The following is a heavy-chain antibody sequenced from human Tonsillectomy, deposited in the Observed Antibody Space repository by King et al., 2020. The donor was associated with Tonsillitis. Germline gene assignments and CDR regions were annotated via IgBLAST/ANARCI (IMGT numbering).Heavy chain of an antibody. CDR2: IYYSGST. CDR1: GGSISSYY. CDR3: AGVGVMTTVTTWYFDL. J-gene: IGHJ2*01. Sequence: QLQESGPGLVKPSETLSLTCTVSGGSISSYYWSWIRQPPGKGLEWIGYIYYSGSTNYNPSLKSRVTISVDTSKNQFSLKLSSVTAADTAVYYCAGVGVMTTVTTWYFDLWGRGTLVTVSS. V-gene: IGHV4-59*01. D-gene: IGHD4-17*01.